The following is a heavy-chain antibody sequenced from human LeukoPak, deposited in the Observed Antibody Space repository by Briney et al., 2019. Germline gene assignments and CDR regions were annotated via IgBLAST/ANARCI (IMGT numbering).Heavy chain of an antibody. V-gene: IGHV4-39*01. CDR2: MYYSGST. J-gene: IGHJ4*02. Sequence: PSETLSLTCTVSGGSISSSSYYWGWIRQPPGKGLEWIGSMYYSGSTYYNPSLKSRVTISGDTSKNQFSLKLNSVTAADTAVYYCARGRDGYNFLNRGEYYYFDYWGQGTLVTVSS. CDR3: ARGRDGYNFLNRGEYYYFDY. D-gene: IGHD5-24*01. CDR1: GGSISSSSYY.